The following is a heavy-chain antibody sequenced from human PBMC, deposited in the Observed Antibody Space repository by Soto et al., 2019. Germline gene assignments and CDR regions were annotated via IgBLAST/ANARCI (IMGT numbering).Heavy chain of an antibody. CDR1: GFTFSTYG. D-gene: IGHD3-10*01. CDR2: IWYDGSNQ. Sequence: LRLSCAPSGFTFSTYGMHWVRQAPGKGLEWVAVIWYDGSNQYYADSVKGRFTISRDNSKNMLYLQMNSLRAEDTAVYYCARDLGAFNYGSAYFDYWGQGTPVTAPQ. CDR3: ARDLGAFNYGSAYFDY. J-gene: IGHJ4*02. V-gene: IGHV3-33*01.